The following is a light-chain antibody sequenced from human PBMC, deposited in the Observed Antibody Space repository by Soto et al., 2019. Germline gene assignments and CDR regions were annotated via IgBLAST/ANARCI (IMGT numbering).Light chain of an antibody. V-gene: IGKV3-20*01. CDR2: GAS. CDR3: QQHGTSTIT. CDR1: QTVIRKY. J-gene: IGKJ5*01. Sequence: EIVLTQSPDTLYLSPGERVTLSCRASQTVIRKYLAWHQQKPGQTPRLLVYGASSRATGIPDRFSGSGSGTDCTLTISRLENEDVAVYYCQQHGTSTITFGQGTRLEIK.